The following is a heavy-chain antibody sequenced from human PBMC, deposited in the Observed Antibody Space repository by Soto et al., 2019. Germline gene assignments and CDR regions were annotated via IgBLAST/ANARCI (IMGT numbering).Heavy chain of an antibody. V-gene: IGHV3-30*18. CDR2: ISYDESIT. Sequence: GGSLRLSCAASGFTFSSYGMHWVRQAPGKGLEWVAVISYDESITYYADSAKGRFTISRDNSKNTLYLQMNSLRAEDTAVYYCAKGERYNYGYSDYWGQGTLVTVSS. CDR3: AKGERYNYGYSDY. D-gene: IGHD5-18*01. J-gene: IGHJ4*02. CDR1: GFTFSSYG.